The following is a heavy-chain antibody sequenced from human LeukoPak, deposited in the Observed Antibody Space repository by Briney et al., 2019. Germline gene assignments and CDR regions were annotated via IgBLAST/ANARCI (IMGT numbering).Heavy chain of an antibody. J-gene: IGHJ3*01. CDR1: GYTFTNYD. Sequence: GASVKVSCKASGYTFTNYDINWLRQGTGQGLEWMAWMTPNSGNTGHEQKFQGRLTMTRDISISTACMELSSLRSEDTAVYYCAFCGGDCGGAFDVWGQGTTVTVSS. CDR3: AFCGGDCGGAFDV. V-gene: IGHV1-8*01. CDR2: MTPNSGNT. D-gene: IGHD2-21*02.